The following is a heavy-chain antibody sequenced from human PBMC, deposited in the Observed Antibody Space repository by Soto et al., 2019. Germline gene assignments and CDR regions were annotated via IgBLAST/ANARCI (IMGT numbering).Heavy chain of an antibody. D-gene: IGHD5-18*01. CDR3: ARVVNVDTDFDYGMDV. Sequence: SETLSLTCTVSGGSISSGDYYWSWIRQPPGKGLERIGYIYYSGSTYYNPSLKSRVTISVDTSKNQFSLKLSSVTAADTAVYYCARVVNVDTDFDYGMDVWGQGTTVTVSS. J-gene: IGHJ6*02. CDR2: IYYSGST. V-gene: IGHV4-30-4*01. CDR1: GGSISSGDYY.